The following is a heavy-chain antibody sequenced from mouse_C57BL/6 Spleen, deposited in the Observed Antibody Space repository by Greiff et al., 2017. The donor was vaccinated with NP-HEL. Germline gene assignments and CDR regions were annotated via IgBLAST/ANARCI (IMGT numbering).Heavy chain of an antibody. V-gene: IGHV1-64*01. Sequence: QVQLKQPGAELVKPGASVKLSCKASGYTFTSYWMHWVKQRPGQGLEWIGMIHPNSGSTNYNEKFKSKATLTVDKSSSTAYMQLSSLTSEDSAVYYCASDGYYFAWFAYWGQGTLVTVSA. CDR2: IHPNSGST. CDR1: GYTFTSYW. J-gene: IGHJ3*01. D-gene: IGHD2-3*01. CDR3: ASDGYYFAWFAY.